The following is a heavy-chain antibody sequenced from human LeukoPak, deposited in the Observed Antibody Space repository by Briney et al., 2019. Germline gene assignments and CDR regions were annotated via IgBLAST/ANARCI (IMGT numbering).Heavy chain of an antibody. CDR1: GFTFSNYA. CDR2: ISGSGTST. D-gene: IGHD2-15*01. CDR3: ANDIYSGGSCYHLD. Sequence: GGSLRLSCAASGFTFSNYAMSWVRQAPGKGLEWVSGISGSGTSTYYADSVKGRFTISRDNSKSTLYLQMNSLRVEDTAVYYCANDIYSGGSCYHLDWGQGTLVTVSS. J-gene: IGHJ4*02. V-gene: IGHV3-23*01.